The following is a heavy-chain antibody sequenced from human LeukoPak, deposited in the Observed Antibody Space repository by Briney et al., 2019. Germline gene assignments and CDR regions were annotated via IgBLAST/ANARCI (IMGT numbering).Heavy chain of an antibody. D-gene: IGHD5-12*01. Sequence: SETLSLTCAVYGGSFSGYHWSWIRQPPGKGLEWIGEINHSGSTNYNPSLKGRVTISVDTSKNQFSLKLSSVTAADTAVYYCARGTRWLRFDYWGQGTLVTVSS. CDR1: GGSFSGYH. CDR2: INHSGST. V-gene: IGHV4-34*01. J-gene: IGHJ4*02. CDR3: ARGTRWLRFDY.